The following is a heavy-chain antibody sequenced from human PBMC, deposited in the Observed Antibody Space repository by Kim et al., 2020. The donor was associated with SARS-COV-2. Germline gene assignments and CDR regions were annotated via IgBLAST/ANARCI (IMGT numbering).Heavy chain of an antibody. V-gene: IGHV4-38-2*02. Sequence: SETLSLTCTVSGYYISSGYYWGWIRPPPGKGLEWIGSIYHSGSTYYNPSLKSRVTISVDTSKNQFSLKLSSVTAADTAVYYCARVTGAAGTKNYYYYYGMDVWGQGTTVTVSS. CDR1: GYYISSGYY. D-gene: IGHD6-13*01. CDR3: ARVTGAAGTKNYYYYYGMDV. CDR2: IYHSGST. J-gene: IGHJ6*02.